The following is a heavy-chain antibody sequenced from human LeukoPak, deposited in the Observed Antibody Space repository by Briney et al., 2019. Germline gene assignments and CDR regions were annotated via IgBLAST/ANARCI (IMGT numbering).Heavy chain of an antibody. V-gene: IGHV3-74*01. D-gene: IGHD3-10*01. CDR2: IKGDGGSP. Sequence: GGSLRLSCAAPGFTFSNYCMHWVRQAPGKGLVWVSRIKGDGGSPTYADSVKGRFTISRDNAKHTLYLQMNSLRAEDTAVYYCARKPDYYGADYWGQGTLVTVSS. CDR3: ARKPDYYGADY. CDR1: GFTFSNYC. J-gene: IGHJ4*02.